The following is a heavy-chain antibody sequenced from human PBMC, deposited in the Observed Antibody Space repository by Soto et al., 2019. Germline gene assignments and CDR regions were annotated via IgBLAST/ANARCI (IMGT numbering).Heavy chain of an antibody. CDR1: GGTFVSSA. Sequence: QVQLLQSGTELRQPGSSVTISCTPSGGTFVSSAFAWVRQAPGGRIEGMGGIIPILGTTKYAEKFLGRLTIRADDSSRTAFLELSSLTVDDTAVYFCAKKNPHGDSNKAWLDPWGQGTLVTVST. J-gene: IGHJ5*02. CDR2: IIPILGTT. D-gene: IGHD2-8*01. CDR3: AKKNPHGDSNKAWLDP. V-gene: IGHV1-69*01.